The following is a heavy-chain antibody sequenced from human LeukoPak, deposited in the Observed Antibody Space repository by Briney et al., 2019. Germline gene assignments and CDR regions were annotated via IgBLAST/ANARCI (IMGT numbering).Heavy chain of an antibody. CDR1: GFTFSSYA. V-gene: IGHV3-30*02. Sequence: PGGSLRLSCAASGFTFSSYAMHWVRQAPGKGLEWVAFIRYDRSKKSYADSVKGRFTISRDNSKNSLYLQMNSLRAEDTAVYYCARNWGKSMTTVTMDVWGKGTTVTISS. CDR3: ARNWGKSMTTVTMDV. CDR2: IRYDRSKK. J-gene: IGHJ6*04. D-gene: IGHD4-17*01.